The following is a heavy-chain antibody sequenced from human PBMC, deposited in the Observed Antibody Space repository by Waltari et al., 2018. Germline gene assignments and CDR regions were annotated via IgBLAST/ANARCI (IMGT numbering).Heavy chain of an antibody. CDR3: AESRAAAGLDS. J-gene: IGHJ4*02. CDR2: LYNDGTT. D-gene: IGHD6-13*01. Sequence: EVQLLESGGGLVQPGGSLRLSCSGVTFSSYAMSLVRQAPGMGLEWVSVLYNDGTTHYVDSVEGRFTISRDHSDNTLHLQMSSLRAEDTAVYYCAESRAAAGLDSWGQGTLVTVSS. CDR1: GVTFSSYA. V-gene: IGHV3-23*03.